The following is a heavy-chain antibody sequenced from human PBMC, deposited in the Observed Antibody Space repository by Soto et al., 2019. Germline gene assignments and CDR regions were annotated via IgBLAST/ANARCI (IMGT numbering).Heavy chain of an antibody. CDR2: IIPIFGTA. Sequence: SVKVSCKASGGTFSSYAISWVRQAPGQGLEWMGGIIPIFGTANYAQKFQGRVTITADKSTSTAYMELSSLRSEDTAVYYCARETPGRGGYYTASFFDYWGQGTLVTVSS. J-gene: IGHJ4*02. D-gene: IGHD3-3*01. V-gene: IGHV1-69*06. CDR3: ARETPGRGGYYTASFFDY. CDR1: GGTFSSYA.